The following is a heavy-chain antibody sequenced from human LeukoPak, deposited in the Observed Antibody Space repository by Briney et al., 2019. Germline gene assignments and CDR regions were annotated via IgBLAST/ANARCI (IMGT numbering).Heavy chain of an antibody. Sequence: PGGSLRLSCAASRFTFSTYAMSWVRQAPGKGPEWVSGISSRGDARYYAESVKGRFTISRDNSKNPLYLEMNSLRAEDTAIYYCAKDRYDSGSGAFDYWGHGTLVTVSS. D-gene: IGHD3-10*01. CDR3: AKDRYDSGSGAFDY. J-gene: IGHJ4*01. CDR2: ISSRGDAR. V-gene: IGHV3-23*01. CDR1: RFTFSTYA.